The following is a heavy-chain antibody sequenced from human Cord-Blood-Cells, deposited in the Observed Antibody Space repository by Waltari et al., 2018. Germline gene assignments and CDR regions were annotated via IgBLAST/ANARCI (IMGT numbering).Heavy chain of an antibody. CDR3: ARPTSSSSWYFDL. D-gene: IGHD6-6*01. V-gene: IGHV4-61*09. J-gene: IGHJ2*01. Sequence: QVQLQESGPGLVKPSQTLSLTCTVSGGSISSGSYYWSWLRQPAGKGLEWIGYIYTSGSTNYNPSLKSRVTISVDTSKNQFSLKLSSVTAADTAVYYCARPTSSSSWYFDLWGRGTLVTVSS. CDR2: IYTSGST. CDR1: GGSISSGSYY.